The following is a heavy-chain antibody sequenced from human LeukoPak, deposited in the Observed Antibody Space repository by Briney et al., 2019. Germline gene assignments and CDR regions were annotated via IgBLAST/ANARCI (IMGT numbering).Heavy chain of an antibody. J-gene: IGHJ4*02. CDR3: ARVGYSYGYDY. Sequence: PGGSLRLSCAASGFTFSKYGMHWVRQAPGKGLEWVSYISTGSSYTNYEDSVKGRFTISRDNAKNSLYLQMNSLRAEDTAVYYCARVGYSYGYDYWGQGTLVTVSS. CDR2: ISTGSSYT. D-gene: IGHD5-18*01. CDR1: GFTFSKYG. V-gene: IGHV3-21*05.